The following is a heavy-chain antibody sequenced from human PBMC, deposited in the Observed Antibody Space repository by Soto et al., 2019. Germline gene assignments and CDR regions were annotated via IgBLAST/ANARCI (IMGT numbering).Heavy chain of an antibody. D-gene: IGHD2-21*01. CDR3: ARVHVIVVAGSPFDY. V-gene: IGHV4-4*02. CDR1: GGSISSSNW. Sequence: ASEALSLTCAVSGGSISSSNWWSWVRQPPGKGLEWIGEIYHSGSTNYNPSLKSRVTISVDKSKNQFSLKLSSVTAADTAVYYCARVHVIVVAGSPFDYSGHGSLVTVSS. J-gene: IGHJ4*01. CDR2: IYHSGST.